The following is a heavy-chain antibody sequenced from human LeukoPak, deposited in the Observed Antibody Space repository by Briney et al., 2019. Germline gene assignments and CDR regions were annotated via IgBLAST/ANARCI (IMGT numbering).Heavy chain of an antibody. CDR1: GFTFSSFE. D-gene: IGHD5-12*01. CDR2: ISTSGAST. Sequence: GGSLRLSCAASGFTFSSFEMNWVRQAPGKGLEWISYISTSGASTYYADSVKGRFTVSRDNAKNSTYLRMDTLRAEDTAVYYCARERGYDYGYSGYYDQWGQGILVTVSS. J-gene: IGHJ4*02. CDR3: ARERGYDYGYSGYYDQ. V-gene: IGHV3-48*03.